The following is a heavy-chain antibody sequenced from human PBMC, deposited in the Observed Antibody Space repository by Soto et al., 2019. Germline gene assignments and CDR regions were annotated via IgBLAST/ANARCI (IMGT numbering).Heavy chain of an antibody. V-gene: IGHV4-59*01. CDR2: IYYSGST. CDR1: GGSISSYY. Sequence: TSETLSLTCTVSGGSISSYYWSWIRQPPGKGLEWIGYIYYSGSTNYNPSLKSRVTISVDTSKNQFSLKLSSVTAADTAVYYCARGTFTDTAMVYYYGMDVWGQGTTVTVSS. D-gene: IGHD5-18*01. J-gene: IGHJ6*02. CDR3: ARGTFTDTAMVYYYGMDV.